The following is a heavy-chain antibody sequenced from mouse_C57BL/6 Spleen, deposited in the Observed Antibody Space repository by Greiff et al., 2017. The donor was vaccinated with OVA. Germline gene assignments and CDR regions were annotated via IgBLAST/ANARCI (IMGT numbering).Heavy chain of an antibody. D-gene: IGHD2-3*01. CDR1: GFTFSDYY. J-gene: IGHJ4*01. V-gene: IGHV5-12*01. CDR3: ARHGGDGYSYAMDY. Sequence: DVKLVESGGGLVQPGGSLKLSCAASGFTFSDYYMYWVRQTPEKRLEWVAYISNGGGSTYYPDTVKGRFTISRDNAKNTLYLQMSRLKSEDTAMYYCARHGGDGYSYAMDYWGQGTSVTVSS. CDR2: ISNGGGST.